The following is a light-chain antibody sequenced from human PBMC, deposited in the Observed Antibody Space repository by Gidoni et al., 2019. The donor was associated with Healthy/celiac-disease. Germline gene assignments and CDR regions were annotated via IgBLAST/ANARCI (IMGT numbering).Light chain of an antibody. CDR2: DAS. CDR1: QGISSA. J-gene: IGKJ4*01. CDR3: QQFSSYPLT. Sequence: AIQLTQSPSPLSASVGDRVTITCRASQGISSALAWYQHKPGKAPKLLIYDASTLESGVPSRFSGSGSGADFTLTISSLQPEDFATFYCQQFSSYPLTCGGGTKVEIK. V-gene: IGKV1-13*02.